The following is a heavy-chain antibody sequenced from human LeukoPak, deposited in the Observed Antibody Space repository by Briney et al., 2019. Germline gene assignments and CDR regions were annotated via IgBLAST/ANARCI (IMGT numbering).Heavy chain of an antibody. V-gene: IGHV3-7*01. Sequence: GGSLRLSCAASGFTFSSDWMIWVRQAPGKGLEWMANIKPDEGEKYYVDSVKGRFTVSRDNAKNSLYLQMNSLRAEDTAVYYCARDWYDNSDAFDIWGQGTMVTVSS. CDR3: ARDWYDNSDAFDI. J-gene: IGHJ3*02. CDR2: IKPDEGEK. CDR1: GFTFSSDW. D-gene: IGHD3-9*01.